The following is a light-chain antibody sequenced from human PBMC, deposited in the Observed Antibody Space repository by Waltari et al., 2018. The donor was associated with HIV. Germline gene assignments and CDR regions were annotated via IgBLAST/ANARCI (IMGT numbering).Light chain of an antibody. J-gene: IGLJ2*01. CDR3: AAWDDSLNGVV. Sequence: QSVLTQPPSASATPGQRVTISCSGSSPNLGSNTVNWYQQLPGTAPKLLIYSKNQRPSGVPDRFSGSKSGTSASLAISGLQSEDEADYYCAAWDDSLNGVVFGGGTKLTVL. CDR1: SPNLGSNT. V-gene: IGLV1-44*01. CDR2: SKN.